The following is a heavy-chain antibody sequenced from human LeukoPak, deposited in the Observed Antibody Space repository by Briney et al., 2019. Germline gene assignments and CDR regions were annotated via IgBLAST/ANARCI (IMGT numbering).Heavy chain of an antibody. V-gene: IGHV3-30*02. CDR3: ARAWGSYYYYGMDV. D-gene: IGHD3-16*01. Sequence: GGSLRLSCAASGFTFSSYGMHWVRQAPGKGLEWVAFIRYDGSNKYYADSVKGRFTISRDDSKNTLYLQMNSLRAEDTAVYYCARAWGSYYYYGMDVWGQGTTVTVSS. CDR2: IRYDGSNK. J-gene: IGHJ6*02. CDR1: GFTFSSYG.